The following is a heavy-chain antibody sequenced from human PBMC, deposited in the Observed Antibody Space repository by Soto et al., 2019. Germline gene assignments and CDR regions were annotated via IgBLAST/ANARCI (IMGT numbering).Heavy chain of an antibody. Sequence: ASVTVSCKASGYTFTSYGISWVRQAPGQGLEWMGWISAYNGNTNYAQKLQGRVTMTTDTSTSTAYMELRSLRSDDTAVYYCARTVPQYDYVWGSYRPNWFDPWGQGTLVTVSS. V-gene: IGHV1-18*01. CDR1: GYTFTSYG. CDR2: ISAYNGNT. D-gene: IGHD3-16*02. J-gene: IGHJ5*02. CDR3: ARTVPQYDYVWGSYRPNWFDP.